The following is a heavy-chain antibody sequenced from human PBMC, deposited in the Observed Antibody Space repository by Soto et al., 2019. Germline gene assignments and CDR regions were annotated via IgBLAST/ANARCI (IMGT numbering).Heavy chain of an antibody. D-gene: IGHD3-22*01. V-gene: IGHV4-30-2*01. J-gene: IGHJ4*02. Sequence: SETLSLTCAVSGGSISSGGYSWSWIRQPPGKGLEWIGYIYHSGSTYYNPSLKSRVTISVDRSKNQFSLKLSSVTAADTAVYYCASSNYYDSSGYYYFGYWGQGTLVTRLL. CDR2: IYHSGST. CDR3: ASSNYYDSSGYYYFGY. CDR1: GGSISSGGYS.